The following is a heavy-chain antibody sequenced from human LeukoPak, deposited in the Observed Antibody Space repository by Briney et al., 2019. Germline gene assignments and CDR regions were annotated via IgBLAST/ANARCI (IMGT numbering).Heavy chain of an antibody. D-gene: IGHD4-23*01. CDR1: GFTFSSYA. J-gene: IGHJ4*02. CDR3: AREPGGNFCDY. Sequence: GGSLRLSCAASGFTFSSYAMHWVRQAPGKGLEWVAVISYDGSNKYYADSVKGRFTISRDNSKNTLYLQMNSLRAEDTAVYYCAREPGGNFCDYWGQGTLVTVSS. V-gene: IGHV3-30*04. CDR2: ISYDGSNK.